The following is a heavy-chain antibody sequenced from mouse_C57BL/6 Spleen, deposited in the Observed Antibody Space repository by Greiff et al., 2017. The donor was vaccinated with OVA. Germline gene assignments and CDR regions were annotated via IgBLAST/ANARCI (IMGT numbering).Heavy chain of an antibody. Sequence: EVQLQESGPGLVKPSQSLSLTCSVTGYSITSGYYWNWIRQFPGNKLEWMGYISYDGSNNYNPSLKNRISITRDTSKNQFFLKLNSVTTEDTATYYCARGGELGRNFDYWGQGTTLTVSS. V-gene: IGHV3-6*01. CDR2: ISYDGSN. CDR1: GYSITSGYY. J-gene: IGHJ2*01. CDR3: ARGGELGRNFDY. D-gene: IGHD4-1*01.